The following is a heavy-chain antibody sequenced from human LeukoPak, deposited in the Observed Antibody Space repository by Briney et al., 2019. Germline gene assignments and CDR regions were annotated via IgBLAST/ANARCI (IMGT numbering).Heavy chain of an antibody. V-gene: IGHV4-34*01. CDR3: ARVRSEPDGVYYFDY. J-gene: IGHJ4*02. Sequence: PSETLSLTCAVYGGSFSGYYWSWIRQPPGKGLEWIGEINHSGSTNYNPSLKSRVTISVDTSKNQFSLKLSSVTAADTAVYYCARVRSEPDGVYYFDYWGQGTLVTVSS. CDR1: GGSFSGYY. D-gene: IGHD3-3*01. CDR2: INHSGST.